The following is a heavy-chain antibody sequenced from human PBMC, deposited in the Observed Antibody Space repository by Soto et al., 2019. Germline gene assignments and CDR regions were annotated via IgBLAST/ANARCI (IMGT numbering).Heavy chain of an antibody. D-gene: IGHD3-10*01. J-gene: IGHJ6*02. CDR3: AKSYTMGPKNYYYYYGMDV. CDR1: GFTFSSYG. V-gene: IGHV3-30*18. Sequence: GGSLRLSCAASGFTFSSYGMHWVRQAPGKGLEWVAVISYDGSNKYYADSVKGRFTISRDNSKNTLYLQMNSLRAEDTAVYYCAKSYTMGPKNYYYYYGMDVWGQGTTVTVSS. CDR2: ISYDGSNK.